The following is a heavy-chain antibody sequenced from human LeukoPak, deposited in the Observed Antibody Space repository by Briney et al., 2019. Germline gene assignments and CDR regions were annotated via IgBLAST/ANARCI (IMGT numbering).Heavy chain of an antibody. D-gene: IGHD3-10*01. CDR1: GGSFSGYY. CDR3: ARGRGVRGVIGDY. J-gene: IGHJ4*02. V-gene: IGHV4-34*01. CDR2: INRSGST. Sequence: PSETLSLTCAVYGGSFSGYYWSWIRQPPGKGLGWIGEINRSGSTNYNPSLKSRVTISVDTSKNQFSLKLSSVTAADTAVYYCARGRGVRGVIGDYWGQGTLVTVSS.